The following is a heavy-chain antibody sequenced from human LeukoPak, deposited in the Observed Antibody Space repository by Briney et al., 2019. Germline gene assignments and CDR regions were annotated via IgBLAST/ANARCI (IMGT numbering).Heavy chain of an antibody. D-gene: IGHD5-24*01. Sequence: SETLSLTCTVSGGSISSYYWRWFRQPPGKGLEWIGYIYYSGSTSYNPSLKSRVSISVDTSKNQFSLKLTSVTAADTAMYYCARPSRDGYVDAFDIWGQGTMVTVSS. V-gene: IGHV4-59*08. CDR2: IYYSGST. J-gene: IGHJ3*02. CDR1: GGSISSYY. CDR3: ARPSRDGYVDAFDI.